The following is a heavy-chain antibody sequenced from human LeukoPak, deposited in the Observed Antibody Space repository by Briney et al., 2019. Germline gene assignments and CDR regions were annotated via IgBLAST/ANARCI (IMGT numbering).Heavy chain of an antibody. V-gene: IGHV3-11*04. CDR2: ISSSSSTI. D-gene: IGHD6-13*01. CDR3: ARDQRVIIAAATGLDP. Sequence: GGSLRLSCAASGFTFSDYYMSWIRQAPGKGLEWVSYISSSSSTIYYADSVKGRFTISRDNAKNSLYLQMNSLRAEDTAVYYCARDQRVIIAAATGLDPWGQGTLVTVSS. CDR1: GFTFSDYY. J-gene: IGHJ5*02.